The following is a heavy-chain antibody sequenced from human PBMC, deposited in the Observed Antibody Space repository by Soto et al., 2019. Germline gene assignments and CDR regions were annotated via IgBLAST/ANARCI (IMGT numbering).Heavy chain of an antibody. CDR1: GFTFSSYG. D-gene: IGHD4-17*01. V-gene: IGHV3-30*18. CDR2: ISYDGSNK. Sequence: QVQLVESGGGVVQPGRSLRLSCAASGFTFSSYGMHWVRQAPGKGLEWVAVISYDGSNKYYADSVKGRFTISRDNSKNTLYLQMNSLRAEDTAVYYCAKGTDYGDYYDAFDIWGQGTMVTVSS. CDR3: AKGTDYGDYYDAFDI. J-gene: IGHJ3*02.